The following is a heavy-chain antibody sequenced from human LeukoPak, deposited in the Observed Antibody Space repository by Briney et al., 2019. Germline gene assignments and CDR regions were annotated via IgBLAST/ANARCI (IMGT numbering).Heavy chain of an antibody. CDR2: ISYDGSNK. J-gene: IGHJ2*01. Sequence: GGSLRLSCAASGFTFSSYAMHWVRQAPGKGLEWVAVISYDGSNKYYADSVKGRFTISRDNSKNTLYLQVNSLRAGDTAVYYCARGIGYFDLWGRGTLVTVSS. CDR3: ARGIGYFDL. V-gene: IGHV3-30-3*01. CDR1: GFTFSSYA.